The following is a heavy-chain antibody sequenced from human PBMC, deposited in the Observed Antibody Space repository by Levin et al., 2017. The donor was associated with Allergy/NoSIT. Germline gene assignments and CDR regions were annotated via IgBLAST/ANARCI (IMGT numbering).Heavy chain of an antibody. J-gene: IGHJ5*02. CDR2: ITGNGNKE. CDR1: GFTFSDYG. V-gene: IGHV3-30*18. CDR3: AKGWFDP. Sequence: GGSLRLSCAGSGFTFSDYGMQWVRQAPGKGLEWVALITGNGNKEYYADLVRGRFTISRDNSKNTVYLQMSSLRPKDTALYYCAKGWFDPWGQGTLVTVSS.